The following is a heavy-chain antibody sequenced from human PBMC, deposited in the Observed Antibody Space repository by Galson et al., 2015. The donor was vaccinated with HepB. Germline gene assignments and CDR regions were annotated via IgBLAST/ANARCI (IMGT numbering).Heavy chain of an antibody. CDR2: FDPEDGET. CDR1: GYTLSKLS. V-gene: IGHV1-24*01. Sequence: SVKVSCKVSGYTLSKLSMHWVRQAPGEGLEWMGGFDPEDGETIYAQKFQGRVTMTEDTPADTAHVELSSLRTEDTALYYCATLSTTSASYMFAAGREGFDIWGQGTMVTVSS. J-gene: IGHJ3*02. D-gene: IGHD1-26*01. CDR3: ATLSTTSASYMFAAGREGFDI.